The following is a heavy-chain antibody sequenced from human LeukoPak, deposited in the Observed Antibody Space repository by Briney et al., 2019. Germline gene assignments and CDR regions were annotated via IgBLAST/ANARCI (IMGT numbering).Heavy chain of an antibody. CDR2: IYPGDSDT. J-gene: IGHJ4*02. CDR3: ARNPRSDF. D-gene: IGHD6-6*01. CDR1: GYSFPIYW. V-gene: IGHV5-51*01. Sequence: GESLKISCEASGYSFPIYWIAWVRQAPGKGLEWMGNIYPGDSDTRYSPSFRGQVTISVDKSVSTAYLHFSSLRASDTAIYHCARNPRSDFWGQGTPVTV.